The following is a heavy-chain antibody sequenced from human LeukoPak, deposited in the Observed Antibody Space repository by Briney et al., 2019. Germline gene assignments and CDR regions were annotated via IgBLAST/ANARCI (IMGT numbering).Heavy chain of an antibody. CDR3: VKDGSGSYYTYYFDY. J-gene: IGHJ4*02. CDR2: VSSNGGST. D-gene: IGHD3-10*01. V-gene: IGHV3-64D*06. Sequence: GGSLRLSCSASGFTFSRYARHWGLRAPGKGLVYGSAVSSNGGSTNYADSVKGRFTISRDNSKNTLYLQLSSLRAEDTAVYYCVKDGSGSYYTYYFDYWGQGTLVTVSS. CDR1: GFTFSRYA.